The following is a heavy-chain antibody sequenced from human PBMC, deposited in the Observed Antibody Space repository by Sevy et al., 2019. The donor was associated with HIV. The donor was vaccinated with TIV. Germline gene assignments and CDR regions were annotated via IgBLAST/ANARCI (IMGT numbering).Heavy chain of an antibody. D-gene: IGHD3-9*01. CDR2: ISSSGNTI. CDR1: GFTFSDYY. CDR3: AKLYDILTGHDLGFND. Sequence: GGSLRPSCAASGFTFSDYYMSWIRQAPGKGLEWISYISSSGNTIDYADSVKGRFTISRDNAKNSLYLQMNSLRAEDTAVYYCAKLYDILTGHDLGFNDWGQGTLVTVSS. V-gene: IGHV3-11*01. J-gene: IGHJ4*02.